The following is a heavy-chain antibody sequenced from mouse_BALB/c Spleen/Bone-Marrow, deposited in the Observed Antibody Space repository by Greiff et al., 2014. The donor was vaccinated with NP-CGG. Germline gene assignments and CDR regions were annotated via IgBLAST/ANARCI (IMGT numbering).Heavy chain of an antibody. CDR3: ARHGGSRGYYFDY. D-gene: IGHD1-1*01. CDR2: ISNGGGST. J-gene: IGHJ2*01. Sequence: VQLKESGGGLVQPGGSLKLSCAASGFTFSSYTMSWVRQTPEKRLEWVAYISNGGGSTYYPDTVKGRFTISRDNAKNTLYLQMSSLKSEDTAMYYCARHGGSRGYYFDYWGQGTTLTVS. V-gene: IGHV5-12-2*01. CDR1: GFTFSSYT.